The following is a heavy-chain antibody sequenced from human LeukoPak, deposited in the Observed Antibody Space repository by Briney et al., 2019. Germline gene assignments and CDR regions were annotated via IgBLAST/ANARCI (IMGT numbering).Heavy chain of an antibody. Sequence: PGGSLRLSCAASGFTFSSYAMSWVRQAPGKGLEWVSAIRGSGGSTYYADSVKGRFTISRDNSKNTLYLQMNSLRAEDTAVYYCAKTIRVRGVIIEYYFDYWGQGTLVTVSS. V-gene: IGHV3-23*01. D-gene: IGHD3-10*01. CDR2: IRGSGGST. CDR1: GFTFSSYA. CDR3: AKTIRVRGVIIEYYFDY. J-gene: IGHJ4*02.